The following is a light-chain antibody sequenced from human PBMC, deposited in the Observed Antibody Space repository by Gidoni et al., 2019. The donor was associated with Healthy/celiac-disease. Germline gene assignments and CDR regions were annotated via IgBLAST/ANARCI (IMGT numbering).Light chain of an antibody. CDR2: GNS. CDR1: SPNTGAGYD. J-gene: IGLJ1*01. V-gene: IGLV1-40*01. CDR3: QSYDSSLSGYV. Sequence: QSLLTQPPSFSWAPGQMVPISCPGSSPNTGAGYDVHWYQQFPGTAPKLLIHGNSNRPSGVTERFSGSKSGTPAPLAITGLQAENEAAYYCQSYDSSLSGYVFGTGTKFTVL.